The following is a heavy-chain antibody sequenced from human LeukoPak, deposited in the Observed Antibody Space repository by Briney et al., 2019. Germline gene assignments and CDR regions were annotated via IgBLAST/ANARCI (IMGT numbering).Heavy chain of an antibody. Sequence: SETLSLTCTVSGGSISSYYWSWIRQPPGKGLEWIGYIYYSGSTNYNPSLKSRVTISVDTSKNQFSLKLSSVTAADTAVYYCARQGSYVGKGTDYWGQGTLVTVSS. CDR2: IYYSGST. J-gene: IGHJ4*02. CDR3: ARQGSYVGKGTDY. D-gene: IGHD1-26*01. CDR1: GGSISSYY. V-gene: IGHV4-59*08.